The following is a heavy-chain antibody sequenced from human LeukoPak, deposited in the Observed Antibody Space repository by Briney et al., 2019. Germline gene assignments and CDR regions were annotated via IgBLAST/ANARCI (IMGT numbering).Heavy chain of an antibody. CDR2: INHSGST. J-gene: IGHJ5*02. CDR3: ARAALVRYFDWLRNWFDP. V-gene: IGHV4-34*01. CDR1: GGSFSGYY. D-gene: IGHD3-9*01. Sequence: SETLSLTCAVYGGSFSGYYWSWIRQPPGKGLEWIGEINHSGSTNYNPFLKSRVTISVDTSKNQFSLKLSSVTAADTAVYYCARAALVRYFDWLRNWFDPWGQGTLVTVSS.